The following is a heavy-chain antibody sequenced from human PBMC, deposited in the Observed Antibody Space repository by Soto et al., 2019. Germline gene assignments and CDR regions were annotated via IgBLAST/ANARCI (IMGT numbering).Heavy chain of an antibody. D-gene: IGHD1-26*01. V-gene: IGHV6-1*01. CDR2: TYYRSKWYN. CDR3: VGLIGNSLLDF. CDR1: GDSVSSSSVT. Sequence: PSQTLSLTCAISGDSVSSSSVTWNWIRQSPSRGLEWLGRTYYRSKWYNDYAESVKSRITINPDTSKNQFSLHLNSVTPEDAAVYYCVGLIGNSLLDFWGQGTLVTVSS. J-gene: IGHJ4*02.